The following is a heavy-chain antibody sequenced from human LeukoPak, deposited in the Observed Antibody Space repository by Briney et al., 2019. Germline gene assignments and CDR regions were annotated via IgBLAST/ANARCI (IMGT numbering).Heavy chain of an antibody. CDR2: INHNGST. V-gene: IGHV4-34*01. CDR1: GGSFSGYY. D-gene: IGHD5-18*01. Sequence: SETLSLTCAVYGGSFSGYYWSWIRQPPGKGLEWIGEINHNGSTNYNPSLKSRVTISVDTSKNQFSLKLSSVTAADTAVYYCARVDTAMSLYYWGQGTLVTVSS. CDR3: ARVDTAMSLYY. J-gene: IGHJ4*02.